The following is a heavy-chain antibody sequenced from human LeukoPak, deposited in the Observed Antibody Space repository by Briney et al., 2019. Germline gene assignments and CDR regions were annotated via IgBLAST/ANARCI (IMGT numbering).Heavy chain of an antibody. CDR2: IYYSGST. J-gene: IGHJ4*02. CDR3: ARAGIALAGTPFDY. V-gene: IGHV4-59*08. CDR1: GGSISSYY. D-gene: IGHD6-19*01. Sequence: SETLSLTCTVSGGSISSYYWSWIRQPPGQGLEWIGYIYYSGSTNYNPSLKSRVTISVDTSKSQFSLKLSSVTAADTAVYYCARAGIALAGTPFDYWGQGTLVTVSS.